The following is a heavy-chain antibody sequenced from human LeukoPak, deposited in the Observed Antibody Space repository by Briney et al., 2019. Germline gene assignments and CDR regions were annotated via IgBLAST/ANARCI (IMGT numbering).Heavy chain of an antibody. CDR3: ARDYLDRSSWYGGFDY. J-gene: IGHJ4*02. V-gene: IGHV3-66*01. D-gene: IGHD6-13*01. CDR1: GFTFSSYE. Sequence: GGSLRLSCAASGFTFSSYEMNWVRQAPGKGLEWVSVIYSGGSTYYADSVKGRFTISRDNSKNTLYLQMNSLRAEDTAVYYCARDYLDRSSWYGGFDYWGQGTLVTVSS. CDR2: IYSGGST.